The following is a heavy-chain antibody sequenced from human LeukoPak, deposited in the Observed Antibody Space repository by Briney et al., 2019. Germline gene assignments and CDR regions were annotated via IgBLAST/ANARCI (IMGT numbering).Heavy chain of an antibody. CDR3: ARDNLHYTAFDI. CDR1: GFTVSSNY. J-gene: IGHJ3*02. Sequence: PGGSLRLSCAASGFTVSSNYMSWVRQAPGKGLEWVSVIYSGGSTYYADSVKGRFTISRDNSKNTLYLQMNSLRAEDKAVYYCARDNLHYTAFDIWGQGTMVTVSS. D-gene: IGHD2-2*02. V-gene: IGHV3-66*01. CDR2: IYSGGST.